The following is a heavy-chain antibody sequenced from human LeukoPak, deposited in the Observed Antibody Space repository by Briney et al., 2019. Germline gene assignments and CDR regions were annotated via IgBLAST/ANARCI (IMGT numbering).Heavy chain of an antibody. D-gene: IGHD5-24*01. J-gene: IGHJ4*02. CDR2: INPNNGDT. CDR1: GYTCTGYY. CDR3: ASRENDC. Sequence: ASVKVSGKASGYTCTGYYLHWVRQAPGQGLEWRGRINPNNGDTNVAQKFQGRVTMTRDTSISTAYLELSRLRSDDTAVYYCASRENDCWGQGTLVTVSS. V-gene: IGHV1-2*06.